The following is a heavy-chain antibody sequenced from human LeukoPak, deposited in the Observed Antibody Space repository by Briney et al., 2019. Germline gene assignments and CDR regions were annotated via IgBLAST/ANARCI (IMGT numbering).Heavy chain of an antibody. J-gene: IGHJ4*02. D-gene: IGHD3-10*01. CDR2: TRHKATSYTT. V-gene: IGHV3-72*01. CDR1: VFTFSDHY. Sequence: PGGSLRLSCAASVFTFSDHYMDWVRQAPGKGLEWVGRTRHKATSYTTEYAASVKGRFTISRDDSKNSLSLQMNSLKTEDTAVYYCARDKPLRGYYGSGSFGEFDYWGQGTLVTVSS. CDR3: ARDKPLRGYYGSGSFGEFDY.